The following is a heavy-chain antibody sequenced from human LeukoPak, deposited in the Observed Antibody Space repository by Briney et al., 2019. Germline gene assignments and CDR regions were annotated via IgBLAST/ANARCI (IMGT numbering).Heavy chain of an antibody. CDR2: IYSGGST. Sequence: PGRSLRLSCAASGFTVSSNYMSWVRQAPGKGLEWVSVIYSGGSTYYADSVKGRFTISRDNSKNTLYLQMNSLRAEDTAVYYCARAGSSYYYDSSGYYLDAFDIWGQGTMVTVSS. V-gene: IGHV3-53*01. CDR1: GFTVSSNY. D-gene: IGHD3-22*01. J-gene: IGHJ3*02. CDR3: ARAGSSYYYDSSGYYLDAFDI.